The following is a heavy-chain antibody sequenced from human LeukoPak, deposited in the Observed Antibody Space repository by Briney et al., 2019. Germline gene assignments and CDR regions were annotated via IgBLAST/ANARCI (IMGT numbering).Heavy chain of an antibody. Sequence: SETLSLTCNVSGASLRSYYWSWIRQSPGKGLEWIGSITYSGNTQLNPSLRSRVTMSTDPPKSQFSPKLSSVTTADTALYYCAQQVVGTSNSFDMWGQGTMVTVSS. CDR1: GASLRSYY. CDR2: ITYSGNT. D-gene: IGHD2-15*01. J-gene: IGHJ3*02. CDR3: AQQVVGTSNSFDM. V-gene: IGHV4-59*01.